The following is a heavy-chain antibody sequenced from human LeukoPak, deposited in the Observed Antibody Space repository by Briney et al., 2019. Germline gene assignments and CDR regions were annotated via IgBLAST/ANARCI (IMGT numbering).Heavy chain of an antibody. D-gene: IGHD1-26*01. CDR3: ARDLTWVLDY. CDR2: IYYSGST. V-gene: IGHV4-38-2*02. CDR1: GYSISSGYY. Sequence: SETLSLTCTVSGYSISSGYYWGWIRQPPGKGLEWIGSIYYSGSTYYNPSLKRRVTISVDTSKNQFSLQLNSVTPEDTAVYYCARDLTWVLDYWGQGTLVTVSS. J-gene: IGHJ4*02.